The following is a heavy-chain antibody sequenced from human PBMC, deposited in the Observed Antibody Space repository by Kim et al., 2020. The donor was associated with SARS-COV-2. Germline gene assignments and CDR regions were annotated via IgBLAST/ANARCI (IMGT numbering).Heavy chain of an antibody. J-gene: IGHJ4*02. D-gene: IGHD3-3*01. V-gene: IGHV3-21*01. CDR1: GFTFSSYS. CDR3: ATLIFGVVIVRDY. Sequence: GGSLRLSCAASGFTFSSYSMNWVRQAPGKGLEWVSSISSSSSYIYYADSVKGRFTISRDNAKNSLYLQMNSLRAEDTAVYYCATLIFGVVIVRDYWGQGTLVTVSS. CDR2: ISSSSSYI.